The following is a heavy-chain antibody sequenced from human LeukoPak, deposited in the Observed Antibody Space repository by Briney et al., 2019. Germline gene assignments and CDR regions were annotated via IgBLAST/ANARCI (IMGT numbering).Heavy chain of an antibody. D-gene: IGHD3-16*02. V-gene: IGHV3-48*01. CDR2: INTSSNER. CDR3: PRGLLGVGELSLYRPADY. CDR1: GFTFSTYN. J-gene: IGHJ4*02. Sequence: PGGSLRLSCAASGFTFSTYNMNWVRQAPGKGLEWISDINTSSNERYYADSVKGRFTISRDNGKNSLYLQMNSLRAEDTAVYYCPRGLLGVGELSLYRPADYWGQGTLVTVSS.